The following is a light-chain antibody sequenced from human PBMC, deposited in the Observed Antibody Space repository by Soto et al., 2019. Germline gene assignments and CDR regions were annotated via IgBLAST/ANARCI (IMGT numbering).Light chain of an antibody. V-gene: IGKV3-11*01. CDR3: QPGSNPFT. CDR2: DAS. J-gene: IGKJ3*01. Sequence: EIVLTQSPATLSLSPGERATLSCRASQSVSSYLAWYQQKPGQAPRLLIYDASNRATGIPARFSGSGSGTDLTLTISSLGPEDFSVYYFQPGSNPFTFGPGTKVDIK. CDR1: QSVSSY.